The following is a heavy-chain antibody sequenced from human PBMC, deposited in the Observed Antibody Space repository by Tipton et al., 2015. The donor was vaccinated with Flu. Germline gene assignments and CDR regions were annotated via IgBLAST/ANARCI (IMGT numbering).Heavy chain of an antibody. V-gene: IGHV4-61*02. CDR1: GDSMSSGNFY. Sequence: TLSLTCTVSGDSMSSGNFYWSWIRQPAGKTLEWIGRIYNTGGTKYNPSLESRVTMSVDTSSNQFSLDLKSVTAADTAVYYRATVPVGDFWSGFLHNWGPGTLVTVSS. CDR3: ATVPVGDFWSGFLHN. CDR2: IYNTGGT. J-gene: IGHJ3*02. D-gene: IGHD3-3*01.